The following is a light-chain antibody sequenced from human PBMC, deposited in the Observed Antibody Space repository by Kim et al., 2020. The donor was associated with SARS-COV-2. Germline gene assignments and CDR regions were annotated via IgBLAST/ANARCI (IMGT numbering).Light chain of an antibody. Sequence: QMTQSPSSLSASVDDRVIITCRASQGVRSHLAWYQQKPGKAPRPLIYDASTLRGGVPSRFSGSGSGTEYTLTITGLQPEDFATYYCQQYDTYPITFGQGTRLEIK. CDR3: QQYDTYPIT. CDR1: QGVRSH. V-gene: IGKV1-16*01. CDR2: DAS. J-gene: IGKJ5*01.